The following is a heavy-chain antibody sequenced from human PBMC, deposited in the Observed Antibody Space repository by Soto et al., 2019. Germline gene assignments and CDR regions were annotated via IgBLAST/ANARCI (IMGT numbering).Heavy chain of an antibody. J-gene: IGHJ4*02. V-gene: IGHV4-61*01. CDR3: ARVSSSWGLVNYFDY. D-gene: IGHD6-13*01. CDR2: IYYSGST. Sequence: SETLSLTCTVSGGSVSSGSYYWSWIRQPPGKGLECIGYIYYSGSTNYNPSLKSRVTISVDTSKNQFSLKLSSVTAADTAMYYCARVSSSWGLVNYFDYWGQGTLVTVSS. CDR1: GGSVSSGSYY.